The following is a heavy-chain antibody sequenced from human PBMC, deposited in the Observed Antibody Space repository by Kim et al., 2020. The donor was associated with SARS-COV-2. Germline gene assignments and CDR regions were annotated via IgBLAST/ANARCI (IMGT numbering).Heavy chain of an antibody. J-gene: IGHJ4*02. V-gene: IGHV3-30*01. CDR3: GRDVSSSFDY. CDR2: NK. D-gene: IGHD6-6*01. Sequence: NKHYVDSVMGRFTISRDNSKNTLYLQMNSLRAEDTAVYYCGRDVSSSFDYWGQGTLVTVSS.